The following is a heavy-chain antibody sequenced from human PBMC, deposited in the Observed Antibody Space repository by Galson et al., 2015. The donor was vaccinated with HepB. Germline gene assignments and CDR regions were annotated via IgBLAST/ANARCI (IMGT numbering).Heavy chain of an antibody. CDR1: GFTFSSYA. Sequence: LRLSCAASGFTFSSYAMSWVRQAPGKGLEWVSAISGSGGSTYYADSVKGRFTISRDNSKNTLYQQMNSLRAEDTAVYYCAKMGTYSGSYGGEFDYWGQGTLVTVSS. CDR2: ISGSGGST. D-gene: IGHD1-26*01. J-gene: IGHJ4*02. V-gene: IGHV3-23*01. CDR3: AKMGTYSGSYGGEFDY.